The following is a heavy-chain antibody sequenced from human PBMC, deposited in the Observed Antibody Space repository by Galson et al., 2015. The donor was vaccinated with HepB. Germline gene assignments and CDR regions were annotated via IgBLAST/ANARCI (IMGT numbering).Heavy chain of an antibody. CDR3: AKDLGYSRAANRFDC. D-gene: IGHD5-12*01. CDR2: ITGGTTT. Sequence: SLRLSCATAGFHFSNYAMAGVRQAPGKGLEWVSSITGGTTTYYADSVKGRFTICSDNSRNTVHLELSRLRAARTAVYYCAKDLGYSRAANRFDCSGQGTLVTVAS. CDR1: GFHFSNYA. V-gene: IGHV3-23*01. J-gene: IGHJ5*01.